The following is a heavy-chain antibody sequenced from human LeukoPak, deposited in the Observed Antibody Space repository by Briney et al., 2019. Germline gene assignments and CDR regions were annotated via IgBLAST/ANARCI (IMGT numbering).Heavy chain of an antibody. D-gene: IGHD3-22*01. CDR2: IYYSGST. J-gene: IGHJ3*02. CDR3: ARVDSSGYSDAFDI. Sequence: SETLSLTCTVSGGSISSYYWSWIRQPPGKGLEWIGYIYYSGSTNYNPSLKSRVTISVDTSQNQFSLKLSSVTAADTAVYYCARVDSSGYSDAFDIWGQGTMVTVSS. V-gene: IGHV4-59*01. CDR1: GGSISSYY.